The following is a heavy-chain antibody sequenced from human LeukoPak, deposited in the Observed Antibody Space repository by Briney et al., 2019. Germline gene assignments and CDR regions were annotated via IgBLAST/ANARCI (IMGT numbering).Heavy chain of an antibody. J-gene: IGHJ3*02. D-gene: IGHD2-2*01. CDR1: GYSISSGYY. Sequence: IPSETLSLTCTVSGYSISSGYYWGWIRQPPGKGLEWIGTIYHSGSTYYNQSLKSRATISVDTSKNQFSLKLSSVTAADTAVYYCARPSIPSAAASALDIWGQGTMVTVS. CDR3: ARPSIPSAAASALDI. V-gene: IGHV4-38-2*02. CDR2: IYHSGST.